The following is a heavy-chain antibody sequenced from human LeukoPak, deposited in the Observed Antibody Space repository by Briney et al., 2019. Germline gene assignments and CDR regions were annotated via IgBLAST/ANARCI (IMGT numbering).Heavy chain of an antibody. J-gene: IGHJ5*02. V-gene: IGHV4-34*01. CDR1: SESSGGDD. CDR2: VSPGGST. Sequence: PSETLSLTCALHSESSGGDDWTWIRQPPGKGLEWIGEVSPGGSTRYNPSLRSRVTISLDTSRSRFSLRLSSVTAADTGVYYCARDGGTRLGFDPWGQGTLVTVSS. CDR3: ARDGGTRLGFDP. D-gene: IGHD1/OR15-1a*01.